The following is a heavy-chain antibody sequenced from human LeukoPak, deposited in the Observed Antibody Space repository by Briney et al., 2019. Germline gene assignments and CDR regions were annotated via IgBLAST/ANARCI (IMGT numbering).Heavy chain of an antibody. J-gene: IGHJ4*02. CDR3: ARDGRYCSGGSCGY. CDR2: ISAYNGNT. V-gene: IGHV1-18*01. CDR1: GYTFTSYG. Sequence: ASVKVSCKASGYTFTSYGISWVRQAPGQGLEWMGWISAYNGNTNYAQKLQGRVTMTIDTSTSTAYMELRSLRSDDTAVYYCARDGRYCSGGSCGYWGQGTLVTVSS. D-gene: IGHD2-15*01.